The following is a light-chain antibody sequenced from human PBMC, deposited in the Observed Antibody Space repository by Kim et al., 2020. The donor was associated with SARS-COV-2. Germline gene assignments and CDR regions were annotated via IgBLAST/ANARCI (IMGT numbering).Light chain of an antibody. V-gene: IGLV3-21*04. J-gene: IGLJ3*02. CDR3: QVFATSDDQYVV. CDR2: YDS. Sequence: SYELTQPPSVSVAPGQTARITCGGDNIEVKSVHWYRQKPGQAPVLVIHYDSDRPSGIPERFSGSKSGNTATLTIGRVEAGAEAGYYCQVFATSDDQYVVF. CDR1: NIEVKS.